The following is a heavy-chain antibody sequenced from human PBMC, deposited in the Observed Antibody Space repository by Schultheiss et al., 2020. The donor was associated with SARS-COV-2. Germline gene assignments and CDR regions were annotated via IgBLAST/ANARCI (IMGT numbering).Heavy chain of an antibody. D-gene: IGHD3-10*01. CDR3: ARDSYYGSGI. Sequence: SETLSLTCTVSGGSISSSSYYWGWIRQPPGKGLEWIGSIYYSGSTYYNPSLKSRVTISVDTSKNQFSLKLSSVTAADTAVYYCARDSYYGSGIWGQGTMVTVSS. CDR2: IYYSGST. J-gene: IGHJ3*02. V-gene: IGHV4-39*07. CDR1: GGSISSSSYY.